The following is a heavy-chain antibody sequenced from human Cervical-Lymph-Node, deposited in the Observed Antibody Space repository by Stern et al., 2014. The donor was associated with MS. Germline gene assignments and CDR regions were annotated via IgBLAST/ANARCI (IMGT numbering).Heavy chain of an antibody. D-gene: IGHD2-2*01. J-gene: IGHJ6*02. V-gene: IGHV3-49*03. CDR1: GLSFGDSA. CDR2: IRGKGCGATP. Sequence: EVQLVESGGGLVQPGRSLRLSCTASGLSFGDSAISWFRQAPAPGPEWVGVIRGKGCGATPEHAASLKGRFTISRDDSKGIAYLQRNSLRNEDTAVYYCTTGPSTYFYKGMDVWGQGTTVVVSS. CDR3: TTGPSTYFYKGMDV.